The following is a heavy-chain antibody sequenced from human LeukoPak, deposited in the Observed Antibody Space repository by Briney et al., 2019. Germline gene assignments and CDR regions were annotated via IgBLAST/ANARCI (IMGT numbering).Heavy chain of an antibody. CDR1: GYTFIDYA. CDR2: IDAGNGNT. Sequence: ASVKVSCKASGYTFIDYAIHWVRQAPGQRLEWMGWIDAGNGNTRYSQKLQGRVTITRDTSTSTAYIELRSLRSEDTAMYYCARGSTSDWPLDHWGQETLVTISS. CDR3: ARGSTSDWPLDH. D-gene: IGHD2-2*01. V-gene: IGHV1-3*01. J-gene: IGHJ4*02.